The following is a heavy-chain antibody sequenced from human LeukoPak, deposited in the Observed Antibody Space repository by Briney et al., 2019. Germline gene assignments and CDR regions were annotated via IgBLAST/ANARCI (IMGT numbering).Heavy chain of an antibody. Sequence: SETLSLTCTVSGGSISSYYWSWIRQPAGKGLEWIGRIYTSGSTNYNPSLKSRVTMSVDTSKNQFSLKLSSVTAADTAVYYCARVGYCGSTSCYIKAFDIWGQGTMVTVSS. D-gene: IGHD2-2*02. CDR3: ARVGYCGSTSCYIKAFDI. CDR2: IYTSGST. J-gene: IGHJ3*02. CDR1: GGSISSYY. V-gene: IGHV4-4*07.